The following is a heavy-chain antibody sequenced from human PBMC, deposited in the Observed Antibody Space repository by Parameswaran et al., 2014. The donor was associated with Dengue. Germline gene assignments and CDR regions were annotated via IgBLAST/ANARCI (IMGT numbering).Heavy chain of an antibody. V-gene: IGHV4-39*01. CDR2: IYYSGST. Sequence: VRQAPGKGLEWIGSIYYSGSTYYNPSLKSRVTISVDTSKNQFSLKLSSVTAADTAVYYCAGGGGHTAMVNVGYYWGQGTLVTVSS. D-gene: IGHD5-18*01. J-gene: IGHJ4*02. CDR3: AGGGGHTAMVNVGYY.